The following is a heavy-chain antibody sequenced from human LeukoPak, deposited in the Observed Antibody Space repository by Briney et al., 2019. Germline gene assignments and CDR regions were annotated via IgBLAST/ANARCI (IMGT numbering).Heavy chain of an antibody. D-gene: IGHD6-6*01. CDR1: GYSFTSYW. CDR3: ARQEARLYYYMDV. CDR2: IYPGDSDT. V-gene: IGHV5-51*01. Sequence: GESLKTSCKGSGYSFTSYWIGWVRQMPGKGLEWMGIIYPGDSDTRYSPSFQGQVTISADKSISTAYLQWSSLKASDTAMYYCARQEARLYYYMDVWGKGTTVTVSS. J-gene: IGHJ6*03.